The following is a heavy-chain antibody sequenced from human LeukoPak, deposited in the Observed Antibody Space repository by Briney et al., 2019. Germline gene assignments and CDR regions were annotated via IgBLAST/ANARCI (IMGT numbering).Heavy chain of an antibody. D-gene: IGHD4-17*01. Sequence: GSLRLSCAASGFTFSSYSMNWVRQAPGKGLEWISSISSGSSTIYYADSVKGRFTISRDNAENSLYLQMNSLRDEDTAVYYCARARGDYYPIEDYWGQGTLVTVSS. CDR3: ARARGDYYPIEDY. CDR1: GFTFSSYS. J-gene: IGHJ4*02. CDR2: ISSGSSTI. V-gene: IGHV3-48*02.